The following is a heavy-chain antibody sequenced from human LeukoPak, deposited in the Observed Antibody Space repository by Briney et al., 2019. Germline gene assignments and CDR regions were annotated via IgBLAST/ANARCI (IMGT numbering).Heavy chain of an antibody. CDR2: IRHDGTHK. D-gene: IGHD3-10*01. CDR1: GFTFSTHA. V-gene: IGHV3-30*02. Sequence: GGSLRLSCAVSGFTFSTHAMHWVRQAPGKGPEWVAFIRHDGTHKYYADSVKGRFTVSRDNSKNTLYLQMNSLRAEDTAVYYCAKDLYYYGYGFDPWGQGTLVTVSS. CDR3: AKDLYYYGYGFDP. J-gene: IGHJ5*02.